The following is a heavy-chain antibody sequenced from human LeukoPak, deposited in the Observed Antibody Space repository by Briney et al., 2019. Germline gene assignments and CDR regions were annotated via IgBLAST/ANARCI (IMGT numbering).Heavy chain of an antibody. CDR1: GGFIRSRSFY. D-gene: IGHD2-15*01. CDR2: TYYSGTT. V-gene: IGHV4-39*01. CDR3: ARQPTHCEGGSCFPPDH. J-gene: IGHJ5*02. Sequence: PSETLSLTCTVSGGFIRSRSFYWGWLRQPPGRGLEWIGTTYYSGTTYYNPSLRSRVTISVDTSTNQFSLKLSAVTAADTATYYCARQPTHCEGGSCFPPDHWGQGTLVTVSS.